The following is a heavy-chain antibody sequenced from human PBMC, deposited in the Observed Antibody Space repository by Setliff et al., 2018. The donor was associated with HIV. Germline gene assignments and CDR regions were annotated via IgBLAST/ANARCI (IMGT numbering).Heavy chain of an antibody. Sequence: GESLKISCKGSGYTFASHWIGWVRQMPGKGLEWMGIIYPGDSDSRYSPSFQGQVTISADKSISTAYLQWSSLKASDTAMYYCARTSGARTTDYWGQGTLVTVSS. CDR1: GYTFASHW. CDR3: ARTSGARTTDY. V-gene: IGHV5-51*01. J-gene: IGHJ4*02. CDR2: IYPGDSDS. D-gene: IGHD1-1*01.